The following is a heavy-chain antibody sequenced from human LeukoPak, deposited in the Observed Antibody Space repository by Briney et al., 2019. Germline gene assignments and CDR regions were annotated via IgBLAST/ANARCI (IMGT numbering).Heavy chain of an antibody. CDR1: GYTFTSYY. V-gene: IGHV1-46*03. D-gene: IGHD1-14*01. J-gene: IGHJ2*01. CDR3: ATGLGNWYFDL. Sequence: ASVKLSCKASGYTFTSYYMHWVRQAPGQGLEWMGIINPSGGSTSYAQKFQGRVTMTRDTSTSTVYMELSNLRSEDTAVYYCATGLGNWYFDLWGRGTLVTVSS. CDR2: INPSGGST.